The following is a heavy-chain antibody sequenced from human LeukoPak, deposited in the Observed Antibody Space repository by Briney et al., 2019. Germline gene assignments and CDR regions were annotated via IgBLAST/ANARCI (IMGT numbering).Heavy chain of an antibody. Sequence: EASVKVSCKASGYTFTSYGISWVRQAPGQGLEWMGWISAYNGNTNYAQKLQGRVTVTTDTSTSTAYMELRSLRSDDTAVYYCARDLKSGSSWYFDYWGQGTLVTVSS. D-gene: IGHD6-13*01. CDR3: ARDLKSGSSWYFDY. J-gene: IGHJ4*02. CDR1: GYTFTSYG. V-gene: IGHV1-18*01. CDR2: ISAYNGNT.